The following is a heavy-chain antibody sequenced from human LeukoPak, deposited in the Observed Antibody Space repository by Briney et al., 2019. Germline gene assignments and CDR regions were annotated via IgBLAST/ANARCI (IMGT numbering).Heavy chain of an antibody. CDR3: ARVGDYALKD. Sequence: PSETLSLTCTVSGGAISSYHWSWIRQPAGKGLEWIGRIYTSGSTNYNPSLKSRVTMSVYTSKNQFSLKLSSVTAADTAVYYCARVGDYALKDWGQGTLVTVSS. V-gene: IGHV4-4*07. CDR2: IYTSGST. J-gene: IGHJ4*02. D-gene: IGHD3-16*01. CDR1: GGAISSYH.